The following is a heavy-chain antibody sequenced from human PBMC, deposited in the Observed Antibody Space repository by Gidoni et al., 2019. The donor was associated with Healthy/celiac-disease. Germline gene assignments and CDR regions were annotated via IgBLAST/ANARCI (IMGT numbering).Heavy chain of an antibody. CDR2: IIPIFGTA. Sequence: QVQLVQSGAEVKKPGSSVKVSCKASGGTFSSYAISLVRQAPGQGLEWMGGIIPIFGTANYAQKFQGRVTITADESTSTAYMELSSLRSEDTAVYYCARGVRIAAAGVPDYYYYGMDVWGQGTTVTVSS. V-gene: IGHV1-69*01. J-gene: IGHJ6*02. CDR1: GGTFSSYA. CDR3: ARGVRIAAAGVPDYYYYGMDV. D-gene: IGHD6-13*01.